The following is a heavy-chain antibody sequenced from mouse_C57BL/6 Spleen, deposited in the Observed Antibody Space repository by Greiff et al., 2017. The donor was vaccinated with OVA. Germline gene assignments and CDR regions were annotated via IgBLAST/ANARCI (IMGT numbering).Heavy chain of an antibody. CDR2: IYPGDGDT. CDR1: GYAFSSSW. Sequence: QVQLKESGPELVKPGASVKISCKASGYAFSSSWMNWVKQRPGKGLEWIGRIYPGDGDTNYNGKFKGKATMTADKSSSTAYMQRSSLTSEDSAVYFCARGGFYSTDFDYWGQGTTLTVSS. CDR3: ARGGFYSTDFDY. J-gene: IGHJ2*01. D-gene: IGHD2-12*01. V-gene: IGHV1-82*01.